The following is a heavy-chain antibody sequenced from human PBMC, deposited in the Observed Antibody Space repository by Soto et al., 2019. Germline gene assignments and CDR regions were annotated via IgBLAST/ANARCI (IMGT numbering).Heavy chain of an antibody. CDR3: ARDMVRGMDV. J-gene: IGHJ6*02. CDR1: GFTFRNYG. Sequence: GGSLRLSCAASGFTFRNYGMNWVRQAPGKGLEWVSYIGIGSSTKYYADYVKGRFTISRDNAKNSLYLQMNSLRAEDTAVYYCARDMVRGMDVWGQGTTVTVSS. CDR2: IGIGSSTK. V-gene: IGHV3-48*01. D-gene: IGHD3-10*01.